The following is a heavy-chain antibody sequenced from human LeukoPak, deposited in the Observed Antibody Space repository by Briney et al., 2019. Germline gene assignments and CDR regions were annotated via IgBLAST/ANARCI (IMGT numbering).Heavy chain of an antibody. CDR3: ARVESGYSYGYFDY. J-gene: IGHJ4*02. D-gene: IGHD5-18*01. V-gene: IGHV4-4*07. CDR2: IYTSGST. Sequence: SETLSLTCTVSGGSISSYYWSWIRQPAGKGLEWIGRIYTSGSTNYNPSLKSRVTMSVDTSKNQFSLKLSSVTAADTAVYYCARVESGYSYGYFDYWGQGTLVTVSS. CDR1: GGSISSYY.